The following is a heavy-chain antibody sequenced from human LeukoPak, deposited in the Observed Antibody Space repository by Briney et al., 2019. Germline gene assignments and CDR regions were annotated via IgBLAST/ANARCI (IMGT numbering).Heavy chain of an antibody. D-gene: IGHD2-15*01. CDR1: GFIFSSYS. J-gene: IGHJ4*02. CDR2: ISSSGATI. CDR3: ARDEGFCSGGRCHIPGFDY. Sequence: GGSLRLSCASSGFIFSSYSMNWVRQAPGKGLEWVSYISSSGATIYYADSLKGRFTISRDNAKNSLYLQMNSLRAEDTAVYYCARDEGFCSGGRCHIPGFDYWGQGTLVTVSS. V-gene: IGHV3-48*04.